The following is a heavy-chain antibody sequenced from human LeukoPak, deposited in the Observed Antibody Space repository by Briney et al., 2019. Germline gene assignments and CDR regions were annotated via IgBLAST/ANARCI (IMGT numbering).Heavy chain of an antibody. J-gene: IGHJ4*02. CDR1: GGSISSSSYY. D-gene: IGHD3-22*01. Sequence: PSETLSLTCTVSGGSISSSSYYWSWIRQPAGKGLEWIGRIYTSGGTNYNPSLKSRVTISVDTSKNQFSLKLSSVTAADTAVYYCAGEITMIVVLWGQGTLVTVSS. V-gene: IGHV4-61*02. CDR2: IYTSGGT. CDR3: AGEITMIVVL.